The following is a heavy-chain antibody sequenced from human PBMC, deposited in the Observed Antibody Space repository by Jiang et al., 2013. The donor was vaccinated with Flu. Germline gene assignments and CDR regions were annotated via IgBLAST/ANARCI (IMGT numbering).Heavy chain of an antibody. CDR2: IYPGDSDT. CDR3: ASWYCSGGSCIDAFDI. D-gene: IGHD2-15*01. CDR1: GYSFTSYW. J-gene: IGHJ3*02. Sequence: SLKISCKGSGYSFTSYWIGWVRQMPGKGLEWMGIIYPGDSDTRYSPSFQGQVTISADKSISTAYLQWSSLKASDTAMYYCASWYCSGGSCIDAFDIWGQGTMVTVSS. V-gene: IGHV5-51*01.